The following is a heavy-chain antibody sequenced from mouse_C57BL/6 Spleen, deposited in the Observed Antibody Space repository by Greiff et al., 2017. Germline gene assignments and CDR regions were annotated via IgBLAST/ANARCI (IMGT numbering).Heavy chain of an antibody. CDR1: GFTFSSYA. D-gene: IGHD1-1*01. J-gene: IGHJ2*01. Sequence: EVQLQESGEGLVKPGGSLKLSCAASGFTFSSYAMSWVRQTPEKRLEWVAYISSGGDYIYYADTVKGRFTISRDNARNTLYLQMSSLKSEDTAMYYCTRETTVAIFDYWGQGTTLTVSS. V-gene: IGHV5-9-1*02. CDR3: TRETTVAIFDY. CDR2: ISSGGDYI.